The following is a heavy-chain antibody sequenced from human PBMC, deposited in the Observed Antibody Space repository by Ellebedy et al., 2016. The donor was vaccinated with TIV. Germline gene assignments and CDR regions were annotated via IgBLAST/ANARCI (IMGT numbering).Heavy chain of an antibody. CDR2: ISGSGGST. D-gene: IGHD4-17*01. CDR3: ARSTTVHGYYYYGMDV. V-gene: IGHV3-23*01. Sequence: GESLKISCAASGFTFSSYAMSWVRQAPGKGLEWVSAISGSGGSTNYADSVKGRFTISRDNAKNSLYLQMNSLRAEDTAVYYCARSTTVHGYYYYGMDVWGQGTTVTVSS. CDR1: GFTFSSYA. J-gene: IGHJ6*02.